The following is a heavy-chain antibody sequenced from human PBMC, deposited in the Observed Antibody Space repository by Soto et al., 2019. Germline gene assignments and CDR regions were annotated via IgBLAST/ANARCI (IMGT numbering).Heavy chain of an antibody. V-gene: IGHV1-18*01. Sequence: GASVKVSCKASGYTFTSYGISWVRQAPGQGLEWMGWISAYNGNTNYAQKLQGRVTMTTDTSTSTAYMELRSLRSDDTAVYYCARAYCSGGSCYPFDYWGQGTLVTVSS. D-gene: IGHD2-15*01. CDR3: ARAYCSGGSCYPFDY. J-gene: IGHJ4*02. CDR2: ISAYNGNT. CDR1: GYTFTSYG.